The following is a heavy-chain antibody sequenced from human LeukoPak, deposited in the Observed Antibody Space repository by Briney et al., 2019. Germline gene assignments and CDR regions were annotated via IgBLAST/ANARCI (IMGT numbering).Heavy chain of an antibody. V-gene: IGHV3-9*01. CDR2: ISWNSGSA. J-gene: IGHJ4*02. D-gene: IGHD5-12*01. CDR1: GFTLDDYS. Sequence: GRSLRLSCAASGFTLDDYSMHWVRQAPGKGLEWVSGISWNSGSAGYADSVKGRFTISRDSAKNSLYLQMNSLRTEDTALYYCAKDRTYSAYAALDYWGQGTLVTVSS. CDR3: AKDRTYSAYAALDY.